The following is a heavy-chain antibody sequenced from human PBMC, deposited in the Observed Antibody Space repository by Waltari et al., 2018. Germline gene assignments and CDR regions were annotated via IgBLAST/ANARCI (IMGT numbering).Heavy chain of an antibody. Sequence: QVQLQESGPGLGKPSETLSLTCAVSGSSISRGYYWGWIRQPPGKGLEWIGSIYHSGGTYYNPSLKSRVTISVDTSKNQFSLKLSSVTAADTAVYYCARQGRLYGMDVWGQGTTVTVSS. J-gene: IGHJ6*02. CDR1: GSSISRGYY. V-gene: IGHV4-38-2*01. CDR3: ARQGRLYGMDV. CDR2: IYHSGGT.